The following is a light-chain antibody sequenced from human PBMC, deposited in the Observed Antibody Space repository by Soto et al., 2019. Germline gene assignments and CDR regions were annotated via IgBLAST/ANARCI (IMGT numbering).Light chain of an antibody. CDR2: EVI. CDR3: CSYAGSTTLV. Sequence: QSVLTQPASVSGSPEQSITISCTGTSSDVGAYNLVSWYQQHPGKAPKVIIYEVIKRPSGVSNRFSGSKSGNTASLTISGLQAEDEADYYCCSYAGSTTLVFGGGTKLTVL. CDR1: SSDVGAYNL. J-gene: IGLJ2*01. V-gene: IGLV2-23*02.